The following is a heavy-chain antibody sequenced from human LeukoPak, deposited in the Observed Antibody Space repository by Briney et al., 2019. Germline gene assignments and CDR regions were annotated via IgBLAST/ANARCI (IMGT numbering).Heavy chain of an antibody. J-gene: IGHJ3*02. CDR2: IYYSGST. V-gene: IGHV4-59*08. CDR1: GGSISSYY. D-gene: IGHD6-19*01. Sequence: PSETLSLTCTVSGGSISSYYWSWIRQPPGKGLEWIGYIYYSGSTNYNPSLKSRVPISVDTSKNQFSLKLSSVTDADTAVYYCARQGNPPYSSGWAYDAFDIWGQGTMVTGSS. CDR3: ARQGNPPYSSGWAYDAFDI.